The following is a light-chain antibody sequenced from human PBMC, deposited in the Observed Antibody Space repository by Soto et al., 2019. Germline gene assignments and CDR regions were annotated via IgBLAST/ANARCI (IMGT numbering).Light chain of an antibody. J-gene: IGKJ1*01. Sequence: EIVLTQSPATLSLSAGDRATLSCRASPSVANFVAWYQQKPGQAPRLLIYGAFTRDAGIPARFSGSGSGTEFTLTISSLQSEDFAVYYCQQYNNWPRTFGQGTKVDI. V-gene: IGKV3-15*01. CDR3: QQYNNWPRT. CDR2: GAF. CDR1: PSVANF.